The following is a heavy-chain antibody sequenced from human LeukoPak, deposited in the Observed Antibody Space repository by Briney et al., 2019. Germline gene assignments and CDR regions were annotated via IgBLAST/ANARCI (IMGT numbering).Heavy chain of an antibody. V-gene: IGHV4-61*02. CDR3: ARTPYYDFWSGYYHYWYFDL. D-gene: IGHD3-3*01. Sequence: SETLSLTCTVSGGSISSGSYYWSWIRQPAGKGLEWIGRIYTSGSTNYNPSFKSRVTISVDTSKNQFSLKLSSVTAADTAVYYCARTPYYDFWSGYYHYWYFDLWGRGTLVTVSS. CDR2: IYTSGST. J-gene: IGHJ2*01. CDR1: GGSISSGSYY.